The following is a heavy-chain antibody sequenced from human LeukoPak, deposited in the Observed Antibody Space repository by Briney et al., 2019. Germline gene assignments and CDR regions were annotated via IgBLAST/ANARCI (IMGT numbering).Heavy chain of an antibody. D-gene: IGHD3-10*01. Sequence: GGSLRLSCAASGFTFTSSSMNWVRQAPGKGLEWVANIKQDGSEKYYVDSVKGRFAISRDNAKNSLYLQMNSLRDEDTAVYYCARTYGSGSYGVYWGQGTLVTVSS. CDR1: GFTFTSSS. CDR2: IKQDGSEK. CDR3: ARTYGSGSYGVY. V-gene: IGHV3-7*05. J-gene: IGHJ4*02.